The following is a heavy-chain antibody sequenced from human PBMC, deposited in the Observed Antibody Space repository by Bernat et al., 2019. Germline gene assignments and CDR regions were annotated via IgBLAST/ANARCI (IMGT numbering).Heavy chain of an antibody. Sequence: QVQLVESGGGVVQPGRSLRLSCAASGFTFSSYGMHWVRQAPGKGLAWVAVIWYDGSNKYYADSVKGRFTISRDNSKSTLYLQMNSLRAEDTAVYYCARSREVAGTRGYYYYYGMDVWGQGTTVTVSS. V-gene: IGHV3-33*01. CDR1: GFTFSSYG. CDR2: IWYDGSNK. D-gene: IGHD6-19*01. CDR3: ARSREVAGTRGYYYYYGMDV. J-gene: IGHJ6*02.